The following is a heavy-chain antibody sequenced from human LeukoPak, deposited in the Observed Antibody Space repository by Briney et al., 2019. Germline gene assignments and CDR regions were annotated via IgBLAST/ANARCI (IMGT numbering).Heavy chain of an antibody. D-gene: IGHD3-10*01. Sequence: GGSLRLSCAASGFTFNNYGMHWVRQAPGKGLEWVAIISYDGSNTYYADSVKGRITISRDNSKNTLYLQMNSLRAEDTAVYYCANENYYGSGSYADHWGQGTLVTVSS. CDR1: GFTFNNYG. CDR3: ANENYYGSGSYADH. V-gene: IGHV3-30*18. CDR2: ISYDGSNT. J-gene: IGHJ4*02.